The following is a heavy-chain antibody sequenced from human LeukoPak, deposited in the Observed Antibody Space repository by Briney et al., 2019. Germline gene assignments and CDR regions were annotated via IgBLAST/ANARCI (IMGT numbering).Heavy chain of an antibody. D-gene: IGHD2-2*01. CDR1: GGSISSSSYY. CDR3: ARDRGYCSSTSCLSHNWFDP. Sequence: SETLSLTCTVSGGSISSSSYYWGWIRQPPGKGLEWIGSIYYSGSTYYNPSLKSRVTISVDTSKNQFSLELSSVTAADTAVYYCARDRGYCSSTSCLSHNWFDPWGQGTLVTVSS. V-gene: IGHV4-39*07. J-gene: IGHJ5*02. CDR2: IYYSGST.